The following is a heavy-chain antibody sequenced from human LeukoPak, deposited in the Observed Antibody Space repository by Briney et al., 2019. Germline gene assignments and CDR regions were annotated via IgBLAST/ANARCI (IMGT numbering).Heavy chain of an antibody. CDR1: GGSITNNNYY. J-gene: IGHJ4*02. CDR2: IYYTGST. Sequence: PSETLSLTCTVSGGSITNNNYYWAWIRQPPGEGLEWIGSIYYTGSTYYHPSLMSRITISVDRSQNQFSLRMRDVTAADTAVYFCATAEWEYFYFDSWGQGALVAVSS. V-gene: IGHV4-39*07. CDR3: ATAEWEYFYFDS. D-gene: IGHD1-26*01.